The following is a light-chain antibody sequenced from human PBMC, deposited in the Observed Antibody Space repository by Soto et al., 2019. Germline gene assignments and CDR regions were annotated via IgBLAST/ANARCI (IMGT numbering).Light chain of an antibody. CDR3: QHHGVFNSPRYR. J-gene: IGKJ2*03. CDR1: QSVSTNY. Sequence: EIVLTQSPGTLSLSPGDRVTLSCRASQSVSTNYFSWYQQKPGQAPRILIYRTSRRAVGIPDRFSGSGSGSDFELTICRLEPDDFAMYCCQHHGVFNSPRYRFGQGTRLAI. CDR2: RTS. V-gene: IGKV3-20*01.